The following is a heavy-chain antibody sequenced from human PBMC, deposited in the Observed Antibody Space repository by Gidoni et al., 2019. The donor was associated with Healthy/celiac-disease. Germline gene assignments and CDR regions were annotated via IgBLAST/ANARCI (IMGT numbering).Heavy chain of an antibody. CDR3: AKPRKEGVGATRDAFDI. V-gene: IGHV3-30*18. Sequence: QVQLVESGGGVVQPGRSLRLSCAASGFTFSSFGMHWVRRAPGKGLEGVAVISYDGSNKYYADSVKGRFTISRDNSKNTLYLQMNSLRAEDTAVYYCAKPRKEGVGATRDAFDIWGQGTMVTVSS. D-gene: IGHD1-26*01. CDR1: GFTFSSFG. CDR2: ISYDGSNK. J-gene: IGHJ3*02.